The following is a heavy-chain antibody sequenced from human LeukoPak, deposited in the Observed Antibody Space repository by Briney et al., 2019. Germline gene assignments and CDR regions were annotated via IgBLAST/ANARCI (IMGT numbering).Heavy chain of an antibody. V-gene: IGHV3-NL1*01. J-gene: IGHJ4*02. Sequence: GGSLRLSCAASGFTFSNYGMHWVRQAPGKGLEWVSLIYSGGSTYYADSVKGRFTISRDNAKNSLYLQMNSLRAEDTAVYYCARDSYYYDSSGYLPFDYWGQGTLVTVSS. CDR3: ARDSYYYDSSGYLPFDY. CDR2: IYSGGST. D-gene: IGHD3-22*01. CDR1: GFTFSNYG.